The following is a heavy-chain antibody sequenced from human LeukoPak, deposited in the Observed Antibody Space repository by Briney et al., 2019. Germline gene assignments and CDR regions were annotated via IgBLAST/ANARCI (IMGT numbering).Heavy chain of an antibody. V-gene: IGHV3-30*02. CDR2: MRYDGSNK. CDR3: AKDNGPDYYDSSGYYDPYYMDV. J-gene: IGHJ6*03. D-gene: IGHD3-22*01. CDR1: GFTFSSYG. Sequence: GGSLRLSCAASGFTFSSYGMHWVRQAPGKGLEWVAFMRYDGSNKYYADSVKGRFTISRDNSKNTLYVQMNSLRAEDTAVYYCAKDNGPDYYDSSGYYDPYYMDVWGKGTTVTVSS.